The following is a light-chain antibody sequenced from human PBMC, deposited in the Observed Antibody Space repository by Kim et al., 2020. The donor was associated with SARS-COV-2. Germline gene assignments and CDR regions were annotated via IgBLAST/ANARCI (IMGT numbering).Light chain of an antibody. CDR1: QSVSRSY. CDR2: GTS. J-gene: IGKJ4*01. CDR3: QQYGNSLT. Sequence: SLSPGERVTLSCRASQSVSRSYLAWYQQKPGQAPRLLIYGTSSRATGIPDRFSGSGSVTDFTLTISRLEPEDFAVYYCQQYGNSLTFGGGTKVEI. V-gene: IGKV3-20*01.